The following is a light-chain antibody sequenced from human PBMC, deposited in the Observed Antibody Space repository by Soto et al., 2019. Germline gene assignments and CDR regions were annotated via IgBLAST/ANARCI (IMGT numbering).Light chain of an antibody. J-gene: IGKJ3*01. V-gene: IGKV4-1*01. CDR3: QQYYSTHT. CDR2: WAS. Sequence: DIVMTQSPDSLAVSLGERATINCKSSQNLFYSSNNKNYLAWYQQKPGQPPKLLIYWASTRESGVPDRFSGSGSGTDFTLTISSLQAEDVAVYYCQQYYSTHTFGPGTKVNIK. CDR1: QNLFYSSNNKNY.